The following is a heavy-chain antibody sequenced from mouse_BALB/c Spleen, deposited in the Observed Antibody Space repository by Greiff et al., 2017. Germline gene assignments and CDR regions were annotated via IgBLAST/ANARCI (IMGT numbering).Heavy chain of an antibody. Sequence: EVQGVESGGGLVKPGGSLKLSCAASGFTFSDYYMYWVRQNPEKRLEWVATISDGGSYTYYPDSVKGRFTISRDNAKNNLYLQMSSLKSEDTAMYYCARDYGNYYYAMDYWGQGTSVTVSS. CDR1: GFTFSDYY. J-gene: IGHJ4*01. CDR2: ISDGGSYT. CDR3: ARDYGNYYYAMDY. D-gene: IGHD2-1*01. V-gene: IGHV5-4*02.